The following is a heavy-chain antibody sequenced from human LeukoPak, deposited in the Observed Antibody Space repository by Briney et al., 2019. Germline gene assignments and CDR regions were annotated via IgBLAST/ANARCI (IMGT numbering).Heavy chain of an antibody. J-gene: IGHJ5*02. CDR3: ARGLYDFWSRSWFDP. Sequence: SETLSLTCAVYGGSFSGYYWSWIRQPPGKGLEWIGEINHSGSTNYNPSLKSRVTISVDTSQNQFSLELSSVTAADTAVYYCARGLYDFWSRSWFDPWGQGTLVTVSS. V-gene: IGHV4-34*01. D-gene: IGHD3/OR15-3a*01. CDR1: GGSFSGYY. CDR2: INHSGST.